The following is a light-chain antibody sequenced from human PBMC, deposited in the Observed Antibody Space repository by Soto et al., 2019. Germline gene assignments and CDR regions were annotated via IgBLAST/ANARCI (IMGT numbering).Light chain of an antibody. CDR3: LFYSGGAHPTVV. J-gene: IGLJ3*02. Sequence: QTVVTQEPSLTVSPGGTVTLTCASATGAVTSGFYPNWFQQKPGQAPRALIYDTNNRYSWTPARFSGSLLGGKAALTLSGVLPEDEADYYCLFYSGGAHPTVVFGGGTKLTVL. CDR2: DTN. CDR1: TGAVTSGFY. V-gene: IGLV7-43*01.